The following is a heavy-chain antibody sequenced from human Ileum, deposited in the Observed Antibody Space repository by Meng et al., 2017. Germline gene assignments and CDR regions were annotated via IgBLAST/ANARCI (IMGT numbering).Heavy chain of an antibody. CDR1: GFSLSSSP. CDR3: AREKGSSGRTGWFDP. J-gene: IGHJ5*02. Sequence: QVQLVVAGGGVVQPGRSLGLSCAASGFSLSSSPMHWVRQFPGKGLEWVAVISPDGSQTRYVDSVKGRFTISRDNSKNTLFLQMNNLKTEDTAEYYCAREKGSSGRTGWFDPWGQGTLVTVSS. CDR2: ISPDGSQT. V-gene: IGHV3-30*01. D-gene: IGHD6-19*01.